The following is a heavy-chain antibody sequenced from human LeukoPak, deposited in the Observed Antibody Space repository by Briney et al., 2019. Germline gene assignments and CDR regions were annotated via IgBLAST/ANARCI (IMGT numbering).Heavy chain of an antibody. J-gene: IGHJ5*02. CDR3: ARYYYDSSDPNWFDP. V-gene: IGHV3-21*01. CDR1: GFTFSSYS. CDR2: ISGDSRYI. D-gene: IGHD3-22*01. Sequence: GGSLRLSCAASGFTFSSYSMNWVRQAPGKGLEWVSAISGDSRYIYYADSVKGRFTISRDNAKNSLYLQMNSLRAEDTAVYYCARYYYDSSDPNWFDPWGQGTLVTVSS.